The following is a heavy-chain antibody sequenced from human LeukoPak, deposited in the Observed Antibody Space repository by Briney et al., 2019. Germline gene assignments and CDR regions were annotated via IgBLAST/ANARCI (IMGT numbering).Heavy chain of an antibody. J-gene: IGHJ4*02. Sequence: ASVKVSFKSSGYTFTIYGISWVRLPPGQGLELMGWISVYNGNTYCAQKIQGRVTMTTDTSASRAYMELRSLRSEDRAVYYCASDPVGSGSDQWGQGGLVTVS. V-gene: IGHV1-18*01. CDR2: ISVYNGNT. D-gene: IGHD3-10*01. CDR3: ASDPVGSGSDQ. CDR1: GYTFTIYG.